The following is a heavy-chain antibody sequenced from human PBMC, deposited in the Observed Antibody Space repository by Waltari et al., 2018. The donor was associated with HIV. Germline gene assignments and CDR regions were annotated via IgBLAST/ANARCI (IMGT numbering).Heavy chain of an antibody. V-gene: IGHV4-39*01. Sequence: QLQLQESGPGLVKPSEPLSLTCTVSGGSISDTGDYHWGWIRQPPGKGLEWIGNFHYTGNTFYNPSLKSRVTISADTSKNQFSLKLSSLTAADTAVYFCMRHRGYFPPDYWGQGTLVTVSS. CDR3: MRHRGYFPPDY. D-gene: IGHD1-26*01. CDR2: FHYTGNT. CDR1: GGSISDTGDYH. J-gene: IGHJ4*02.